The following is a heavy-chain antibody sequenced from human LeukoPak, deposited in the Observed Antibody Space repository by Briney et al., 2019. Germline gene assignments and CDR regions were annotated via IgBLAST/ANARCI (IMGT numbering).Heavy chain of an antibody. J-gene: IGHJ3*02. V-gene: IGHV3-21*01. CDR3: ARGPLAVAGAFDI. Sequence: GGSLRLSCAASGFTFSSYSMNWVRQAPGKGLECVSSISSSSGYIYYADSVKGRFTIPRDNAKNSLYLQMNSLRAEDTAVYYCARGPLAVAGAFDIWGQGTMVTVSS. D-gene: IGHD6-19*01. CDR2: ISSSSGYI. CDR1: GFTFSSYS.